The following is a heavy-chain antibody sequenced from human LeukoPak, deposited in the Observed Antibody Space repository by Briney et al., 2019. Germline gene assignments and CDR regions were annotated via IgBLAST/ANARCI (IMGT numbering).Heavy chain of an antibody. V-gene: IGHV5-51*01. CDR1: GYSFTSYW. J-gene: IGHJ4*02. CDR2: IYPGDSDT. Sequence: GESLKISCKGSGYSFTSYWIGWVRQMPGKGLEWMGIIYPGDSDTRYSPSFQGQVTISADKSISTAYLQWSSLKASDTAMYYCARRPPGNFWSGYYVDRGQGTLVTVSS. D-gene: IGHD3-3*01. CDR3: ARRPPGNFWSGYYVD.